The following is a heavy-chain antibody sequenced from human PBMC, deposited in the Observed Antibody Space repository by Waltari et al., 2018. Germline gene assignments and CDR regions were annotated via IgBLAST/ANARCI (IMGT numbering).Heavy chain of an antibody. Sequence: QVQLQESGPGLVKPSETLSLTCAVSGYSISSGYYWGWIRQPPGKGLEWIGSIYHSGSTYYNPSLKSRVTISVDTSKNQFSLKLSSVTAADTAVYYCATQGDEDAFDIWGQGTMVTVSS. D-gene: IGHD3-10*01. J-gene: IGHJ3*02. CDR3: ATQGDEDAFDI. CDR1: GYSISSGYY. CDR2: IYHSGST. V-gene: IGHV4-38-2*01.